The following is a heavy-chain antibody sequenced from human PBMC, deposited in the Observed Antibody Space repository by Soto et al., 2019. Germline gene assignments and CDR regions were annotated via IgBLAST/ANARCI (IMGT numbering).Heavy chain of an antibody. CDR1: VFTFSNAW. V-gene: IGHV3-15*01. CDR2: IKSKTDGGTT. Sequence: GALRLSCAASVFTFSNAWMSWVRQAPGKGLEWVGRIKSKTDGGTTDYAARVKGRFTISRDDSKNTLYLQMNSLKTEDTAVYYCTTGYSSSWYFSYFDYWGQGTLVTVSS. J-gene: IGHJ4*02. D-gene: IGHD6-13*01. CDR3: TTGYSSSWYFSYFDY.